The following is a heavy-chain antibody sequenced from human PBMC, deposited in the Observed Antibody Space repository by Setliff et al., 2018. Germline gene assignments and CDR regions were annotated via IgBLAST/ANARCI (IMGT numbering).Heavy chain of an antibody. CDR2: SIPILKTA. J-gene: IGHJ4*02. CDR3: ARELRSPFWHIDS. Sequence: AASVKVSCKASGDTFSSSGITWVRQAPGEGLEWVGRSIPILKTANYAQKFQGRVTPSVDDSATTAYMDLRSLKLEDTAVYFCARELRSPFWHIDSWGQGTLVT. CDR1: GDTFSSSG. V-gene: IGHV1-69*11. D-gene: IGHD3-3*01.